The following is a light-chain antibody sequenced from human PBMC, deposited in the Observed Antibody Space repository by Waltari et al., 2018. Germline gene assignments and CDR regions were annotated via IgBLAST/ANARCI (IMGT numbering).Light chain of an antibody. CDR3: CSYAGRYTWV. CDR2: DVS. Sequence: QSALTQPRSVSGSPGQSVTISCTGTNSDVGGYNYASWYQQHADKAPKLMIYDVSNRPSGVPDRFSGSKSGNTASLTISGLQAEDEADYYCCSYAGRYTWVFGGGTKLTVL. CDR1: NSDVGGYNY. J-gene: IGLJ3*02. V-gene: IGLV2-11*01.